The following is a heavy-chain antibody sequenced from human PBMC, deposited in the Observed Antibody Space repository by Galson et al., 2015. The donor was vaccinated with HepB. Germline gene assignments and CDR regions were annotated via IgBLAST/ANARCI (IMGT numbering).Heavy chain of an antibody. CDR2: IWYDGSNK. V-gene: IGHV3-33*01. CDR3: ARESAAIDTGRSYFDY. Sequence: SLRLSCAASGFTFSSYGMHWVRQTPGKGLEWVAVIWYDGSNKYYADSVAGRFTISRDNSKNTVFLQMNSLGAEDTAVYYCARESAAIDTGRSYFDYWGQGPLFTVSS. CDR1: GFTFSSYG. J-gene: IGHJ4*02. D-gene: IGHD6-13*01.